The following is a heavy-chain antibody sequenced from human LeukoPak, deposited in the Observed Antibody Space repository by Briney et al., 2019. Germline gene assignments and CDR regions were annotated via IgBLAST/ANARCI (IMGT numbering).Heavy chain of an antibody. CDR3: ARDSYQDYYGRFDP. Sequence: PGGSLRLSCAASGFTFSSNWMHWVRQAPGKGLVWVSRINEDGSTTNYADSVKGRSTVFRDNAKNTLYLQMNGLTAEDMAMYYCARDSYQDYYGRFDPWGQGTLVIVSS. J-gene: IGHJ5*02. CDR1: GFTFSSNW. CDR2: INEDGSTT. D-gene: IGHD3-10*01. V-gene: IGHV3-74*01.